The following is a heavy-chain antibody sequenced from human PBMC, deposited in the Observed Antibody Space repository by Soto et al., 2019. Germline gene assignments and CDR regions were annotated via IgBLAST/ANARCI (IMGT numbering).Heavy chain of an antibody. V-gene: IGHV1-18*04. D-gene: IGHD3-22*01. J-gene: IGHJ2*01. CDR2: ISAYNGNT. CDR3: ASMYYYDSSGQNWYFDL. CDR1: GYTFKTYT. Sequence: ASVKVSCKTSGYTFKTYTMHWVRQAPGQRLEWMGWISAYNGNTNYAQKLQGRVTMTTDTSTSTAYMELRSLRSDDTAVYFCASMYYYDSSGQNWYFDLWGRGTLVTVSS.